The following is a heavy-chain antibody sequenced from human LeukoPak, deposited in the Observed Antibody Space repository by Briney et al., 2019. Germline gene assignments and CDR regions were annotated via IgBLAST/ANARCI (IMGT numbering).Heavy chain of an antibody. D-gene: IGHD2-15*01. CDR1: GYTFSNFG. Sequence: ASVKVSCKASGYTFSNFGISWVRQAPGQGLEWMGWISAYNGNTDYAQKLQGRVTMTIDTSTSTAYMELRSLRSDDTAVYYCATMTVVVGGNYFHYWGQGTLVTVSS. V-gene: IGHV1-18*01. CDR3: ATMTVVVGGNYFHY. J-gene: IGHJ4*02. CDR2: ISAYNGNT.